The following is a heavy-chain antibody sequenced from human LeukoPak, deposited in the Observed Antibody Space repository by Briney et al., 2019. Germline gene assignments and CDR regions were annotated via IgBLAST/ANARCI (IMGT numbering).Heavy chain of an antibody. V-gene: IGHV4-61*02. Sequence: SETLSLTCTVSGGSISSGSYYWSWIRQPAGKGLEWIGRIYTSGSTNYNPSLKSRVTISVDTSKNQFSLKLSSVTAADTAVYYCARQDSSGWYYFDYWGQGTLVTVSS. J-gene: IGHJ4*02. CDR3: ARQDSSGWYYFDY. D-gene: IGHD6-19*01. CDR2: IYTSGST. CDR1: GGSISSGSYY.